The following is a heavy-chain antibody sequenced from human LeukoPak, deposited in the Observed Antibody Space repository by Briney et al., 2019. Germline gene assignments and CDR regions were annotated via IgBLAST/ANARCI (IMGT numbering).Heavy chain of an antibody. CDR1: GGSFSGYY. CDR3: ARGRRGYYGSGSYWSDY. V-gene: IGHV4-34*01. CDR2: INHSGST. Sequence: SETLSLTCAVYGGSFSGYYWSWIRQPPGKGLEWIGEINHSGSTNYNPSLKSRVTISVDTSKNQFSLKLSSVTAADTAVYYCARGRRGYYGSGSYWSDYWGQGTLVIVSS. D-gene: IGHD3-10*01. J-gene: IGHJ4*02.